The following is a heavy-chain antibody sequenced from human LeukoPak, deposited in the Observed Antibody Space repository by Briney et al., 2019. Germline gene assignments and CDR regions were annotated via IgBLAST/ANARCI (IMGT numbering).Heavy chain of an antibody. Sequence: SETLSLTCAVYGGSFSGYYWSWIRQPPGKGLERIGEINHSGSTNYNPSLKSRVTISVDTSKNQFSLKLSSVTAADTAVYYCARGTWIQLWSFDYWGQGTLVTVSS. J-gene: IGHJ4*02. CDR1: GGSFSGYY. V-gene: IGHV4-34*01. D-gene: IGHD5-18*01. CDR2: INHSGST. CDR3: ARGTWIQLWSFDY.